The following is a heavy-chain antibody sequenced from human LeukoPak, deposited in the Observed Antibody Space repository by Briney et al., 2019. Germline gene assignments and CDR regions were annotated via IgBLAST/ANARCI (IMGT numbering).Heavy chain of an antibody. CDR3: ARQYCTSTTCWGYFDY. CDR2: IYYSGST. CDR1: GGSISNTYY. J-gene: IGHJ4*02. Sequence: PSETLSLTCTVSGGSISNTYYWGWLRQPPGRGLEWIGIIYYSGSTYYNPSLKSRVTISVATSKNQFSLKLSSVTAADTAVYYCARQYCTSTTCWGYFDYWGQGTLVTVSS. V-gene: IGHV4-39*01. D-gene: IGHD2-2*01.